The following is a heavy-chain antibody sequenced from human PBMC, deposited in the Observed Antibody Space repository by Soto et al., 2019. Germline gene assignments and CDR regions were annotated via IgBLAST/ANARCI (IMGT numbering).Heavy chain of an antibody. D-gene: IGHD6-13*01. CDR3: ANIAAAVPTNWFDP. J-gene: IGHJ5*02. CDR2: ISGSGGST. V-gene: IGHV3-23*01. Sequence: GGSLRLSCAASGFTFSSYAMIWVRQAPGKGLEWVSAISGSGGSTYYADSVKGRFTISRDNSKNTLYLQMNSLRAEDTAVYYCANIAAAVPTNWFDPWVQGTLVTVSS. CDR1: GFTFSSYA.